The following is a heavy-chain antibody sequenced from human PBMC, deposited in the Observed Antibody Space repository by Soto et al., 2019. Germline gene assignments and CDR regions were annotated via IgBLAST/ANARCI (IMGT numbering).Heavy chain of an antibody. V-gene: IGHV1-2*02. J-gene: IGHJ3*01. D-gene: IGHD4-17*01. CDR2: INPNSGAT. Sequence: ASVKVSCKASGYTFFDYYMYWMRQAPGQGLEWMGWINPNSGATKYAQKFQGRITVTRDTSISTAYLDLGSLRSDDTAVYYCATHDHDDSYGFHFWGQGTVVTVSS. CDR1: GYTFFDYY. CDR3: ATHDHDDSYGFHF.